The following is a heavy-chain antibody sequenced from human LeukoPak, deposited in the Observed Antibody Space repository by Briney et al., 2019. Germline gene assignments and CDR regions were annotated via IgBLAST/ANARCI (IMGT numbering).Heavy chain of an antibody. Sequence: SETLSLTCTVSGGSISSSSYYWGWIRQPPGKGLEWIGSIYYSGSTYYNPSLKSRVTISVDTSKNQFSLKLSSVTAADTAVYYCARDSVVPVSLEDYWGQGTLVTVSS. CDR1: GGSISSSSYY. V-gene: IGHV4-39*07. J-gene: IGHJ4*02. D-gene: IGHD2-2*01. CDR2: IYYSGST. CDR3: ARDSVVPVSLEDY.